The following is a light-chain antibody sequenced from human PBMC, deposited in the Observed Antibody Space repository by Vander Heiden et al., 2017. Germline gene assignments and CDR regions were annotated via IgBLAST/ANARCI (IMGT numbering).Light chain of an antibody. V-gene: IGLV1-40*01. CDR3: QSYDSSLSRYV. Sequence: QSVLPQPPSLSGASGQRVPLSCTGSSSNIGAGFVVPWYQQLPGTAPKLLIYGNSKGPSEVPDRFSGSKSGTSASLAITGLQAEDEADYYCQSYDSSLSRYVFGTGTKVTVL. CDR2: GNS. J-gene: IGLJ1*01. CDR1: SSNIGAGFV.